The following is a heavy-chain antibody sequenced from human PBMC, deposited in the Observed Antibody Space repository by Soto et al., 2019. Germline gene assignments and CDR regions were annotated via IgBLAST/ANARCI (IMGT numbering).Heavy chain of an antibody. Sequence: QVQLVQSGAEVKKPGASVKVSCKASGYTFTNYAFSWVRQAPGQGLEWMGWISAYNGNTNYPQKLQGRVTMTTDTSTSTAYMELRSLGSDDTGVYYCARDLAAAGPFDCWGQGTLVTVSS. V-gene: IGHV1-18*01. CDR2: ISAYNGNT. CDR3: ARDLAAAGPFDC. J-gene: IGHJ4*02. CDR1: GYTFTNYA. D-gene: IGHD6-13*01.